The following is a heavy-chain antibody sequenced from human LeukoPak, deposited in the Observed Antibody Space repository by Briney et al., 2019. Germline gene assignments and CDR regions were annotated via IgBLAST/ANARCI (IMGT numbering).Heavy chain of an antibody. CDR1: GFTFSSYE. CDR2: ISSSGSTI. V-gene: IGHV3-48*03. Sequence: GGSLRLSCAASGFTFSSYEMNWVRQAPGKGLEWVSYISSSGSTIYYADSVKGRFTISRDNAKNSLYLQMNSLRAEDTAVYYCAKDLEYCGGDCFDAFDIWGQGTMVTVSS. J-gene: IGHJ3*02. D-gene: IGHD2-21*02. CDR3: AKDLEYCGGDCFDAFDI.